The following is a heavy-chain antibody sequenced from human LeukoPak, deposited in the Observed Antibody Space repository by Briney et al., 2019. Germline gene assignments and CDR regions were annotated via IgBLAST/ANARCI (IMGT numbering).Heavy chain of an antibody. V-gene: IGHV3-21*01. CDR1: GFTFSSYS. Sequence: PGGSLRLSCAASGFTFSSYSMNWVRQAPGKGLEWVSSISSSSSFIYYADSVKGRFTISRDNAKNSLYLQMNSLRAEDTAVYYCASPVVAATNVAWDYWGQGTLVTVSS. D-gene: IGHD2-15*01. CDR2: ISSSSSFI. J-gene: IGHJ4*02. CDR3: ASPVVAATNVAWDY.